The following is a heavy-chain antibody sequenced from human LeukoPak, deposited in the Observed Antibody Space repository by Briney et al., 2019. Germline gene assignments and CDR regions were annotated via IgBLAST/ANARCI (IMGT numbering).Heavy chain of an antibody. CDR1: GFTFSPHW. J-gene: IGHJ4*02. CDR2: INSDGSVT. CDR3: AKEYYDSSGYYAY. V-gene: IGHV3-74*01. D-gene: IGHD3-22*01. Sequence: GESLRLSCAASGFTFSPHWMYWVRQFPGKGPVWVSYINSDGSVTSYADSVKGRFTISRDNAKNTLYLQMNSLRAEDTAVYYCAKEYYDSSGYYAYWGQGTLVTVSS.